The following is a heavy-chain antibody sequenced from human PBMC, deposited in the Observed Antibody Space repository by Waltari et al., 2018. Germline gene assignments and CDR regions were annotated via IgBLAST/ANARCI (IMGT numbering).Heavy chain of an antibody. CDR2: INREGSRT. D-gene: IGHD2-15*01. J-gene: IGHJ4*02. CDR1: GFTFSSFW. V-gene: IGHV3-74*01. Sequence: EVQLVESGGGLVQPGGSLRLSCEGSGFTFSSFWKHWVHQAPVKGLGWISRINREGSRTGYADSVKGRFTISRDNAKNTLYLQMDSLRAEDTAVYYCARIGLGATGYRHWGQGTLVTVSS. CDR3: ARIGLGATGYRH.